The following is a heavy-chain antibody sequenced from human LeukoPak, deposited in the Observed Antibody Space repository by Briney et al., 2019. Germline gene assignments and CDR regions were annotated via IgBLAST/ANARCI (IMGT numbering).Heavy chain of an antibody. D-gene: IGHD5-18*01. CDR2: ISHIGST. J-gene: IGHJ4*02. CDR3: VRRGGASSGALDF. V-gene: IGHV4-59*08. CDR1: GASISGHY. Sequence: SETLSLTCTVSGASISGHYWTWIREPPGKELEWIGYISHIGSTNYNPSLKSRVTISVDTSKNRFSLKLSSVTAADTAVYYCVRRGGASSGALDFWGQGTLVTVSS.